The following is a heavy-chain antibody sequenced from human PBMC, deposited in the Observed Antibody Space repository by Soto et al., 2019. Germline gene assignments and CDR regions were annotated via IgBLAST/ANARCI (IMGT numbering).Heavy chain of an antibody. V-gene: IGHV1-18*01. Sequence: QVQLVQSGGEVKKPGASVKVSCKASGYTFTNYGISWVRQAPGQGLEWMGWINVYNGNTKYAQKGQGRVTMTTDTSTSTADMALRSLRSDDTAVYYCARGVRSASYYNQYNWFDPWGQGTLVTVSS. J-gene: IGHJ5*02. CDR2: INVYNGNT. CDR3: ARGVRSASYYNQYNWFDP. CDR1: GYTFTNYG. D-gene: IGHD3-10*01.